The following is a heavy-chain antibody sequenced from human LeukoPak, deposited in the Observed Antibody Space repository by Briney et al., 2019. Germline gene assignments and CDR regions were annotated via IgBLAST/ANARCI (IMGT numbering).Heavy chain of an antibody. CDR1: GGTFSSYT. CDR3: ERVNRYYYDSNFDY. D-gene: IGHD3-22*01. J-gene: IGHJ4*02. V-gene: IGHV1-69*10. Sequence: ASVKVSCKASGGTFSSYTISWVRQAPGQGLEWMGGIITILGMANYAQKFQGRVTITADKSTSTAYMKLSSLRSEDAAVYYCERVNRYYYDSNFDYWGQGTLVTVSS. CDR2: IITILGMA.